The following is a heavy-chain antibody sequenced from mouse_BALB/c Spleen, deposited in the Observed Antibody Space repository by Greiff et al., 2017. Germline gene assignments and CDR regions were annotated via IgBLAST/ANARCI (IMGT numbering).Heavy chain of an antibody. CDR2: ISSGSSTI. CDR3: ARKGGINGAAWFAY. CDR1: GFTFSSFG. Sequence: EVMLVESGGGLVQPGGSRKLSCAASGFTFSSFGMHWVRQAPEKGLEWVAYISSGSSTIYYADTVKGRFTISRDNPKNTLFLQMTSLRSEDTAMYYCARKGGINGAAWFAYWGQGTLVTVSA. D-gene: IGHD1-1*01. V-gene: IGHV5-17*02. J-gene: IGHJ3*01.